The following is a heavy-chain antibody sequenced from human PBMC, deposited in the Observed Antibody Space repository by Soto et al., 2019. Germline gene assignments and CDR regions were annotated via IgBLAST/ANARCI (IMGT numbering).Heavy chain of an antibody. Sequence: QVQLVQFGAEVKKPGASVKVSCKASGYTFTSYYMHWVRQAPGQGLEWMGIINPSGGSTSYAQKFQGRVTMTRDTSTSTVYMELSSLRSEDTAVYYCARGGYCSSTSCRDPSYYYGMDVWGQGTTVTVSS. CDR2: INPSGGST. J-gene: IGHJ6*02. CDR3: ARGGYCSSTSCRDPSYYYGMDV. CDR1: GYTFTSYY. V-gene: IGHV1-46*01. D-gene: IGHD2-2*01.